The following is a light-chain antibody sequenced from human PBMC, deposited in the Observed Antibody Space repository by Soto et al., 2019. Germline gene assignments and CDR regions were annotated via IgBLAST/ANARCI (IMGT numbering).Light chain of an antibody. Sequence: EVVLTQSPATLSLSPGERATLSCRASQSVSSHLAWYQHKPGQAPRLLIYDASNRATGIPGRFSGRGSGTDFTLTISSLEPEDFAVYYCQQRSNGPAYTFGQGTRLDIK. CDR3: QQRSNGPAYT. CDR1: QSVSSH. CDR2: DAS. J-gene: IGKJ2*01. V-gene: IGKV3-11*01.